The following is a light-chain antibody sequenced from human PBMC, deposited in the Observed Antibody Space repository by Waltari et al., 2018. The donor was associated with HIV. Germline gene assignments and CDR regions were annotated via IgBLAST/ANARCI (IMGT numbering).Light chain of an antibody. J-gene: IGKJ2*01. CDR1: PSINRD. V-gene: IGKV3-15*01. CDR2: GAS. CDR3: QSYRTWPPMYT. Sequence: TQSPAALSVSPGQRATLYCRASPSINRDVARFQQKPGQRPRLLVYGASTRANGVPARFSGGVSGTEFTLTISSLQPEDFAVYYCQSYRTWPPMYTFGQGTKLE.